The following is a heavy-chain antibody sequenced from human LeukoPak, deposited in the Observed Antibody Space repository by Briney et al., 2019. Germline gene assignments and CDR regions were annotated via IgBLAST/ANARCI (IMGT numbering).Heavy chain of an antibody. CDR3: ARDLYYYDSSGYYYEGSAFDY. Sequence: GGSLRLSCAASGFTFSSYWMHWVRQAPGKGLVRVSRINSDGSSTSYADSVKGRFTISRDNAKNTLYLQMNSLRAEDTAVYYCARDLYYYDSSGYYYEGSAFDYWGQGTLVTVSS. D-gene: IGHD3-22*01. J-gene: IGHJ4*02. CDR1: GFTFSSYW. CDR2: INSDGSST. V-gene: IGHV3-74*01.